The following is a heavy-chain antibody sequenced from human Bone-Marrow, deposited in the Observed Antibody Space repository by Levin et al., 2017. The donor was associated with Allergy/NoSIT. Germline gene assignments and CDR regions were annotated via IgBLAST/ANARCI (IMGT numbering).Heavy chain of an antibody. Sequence: PSETLSLTCTVSGGSISSGGYYWSWIRQHPGKGLEWIGYIYYSGSTYYNPSLKSRVTISVDTSKNQFSLKLSSVTAADTAVYYCARCDRVITMVRGASPYYFDYWGQGTLVTVSS. J-gene: IGHJ4*02. D-gene: IGHD3-10*01. V-gene: IGHV4-31*03. CDR3: ARCDRVITMVRGASPYYFDY. CDR2: IYYSGST. CDR1: GGSISSGGYY.